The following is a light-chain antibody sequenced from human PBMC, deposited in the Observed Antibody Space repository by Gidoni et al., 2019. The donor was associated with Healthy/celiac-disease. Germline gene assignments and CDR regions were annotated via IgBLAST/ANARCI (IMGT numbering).Light chain of an antibody. CDR2: GAS. Sequence: DIVLTQSPGTLSLSPGERAPLACRASQSVSSSYLAWYQQKPGQAPRLLIFGASSRPTGIPDRVSGRGSGTDFTLTISRLEPEDFAVYYCQQYGSSPMYTFGQGTKLEIK. CDR1: QSVSSSY. CDR3: QQYGSSPMYT. J-gene: IGKJ2*01. V-gene: IGKV3-20*01.